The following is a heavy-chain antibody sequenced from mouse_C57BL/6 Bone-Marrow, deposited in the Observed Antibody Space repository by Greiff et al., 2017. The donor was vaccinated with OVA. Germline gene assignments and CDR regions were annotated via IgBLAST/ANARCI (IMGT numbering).Heavy chain of an antibody. CDR3: ARDFRYYGSRAWFAY. J-gene: IGHJ3*01. V-gene: IGHV1-55*01. D-gene: IGHD1-1*01. CDR1: GYTFTSYW. CDR2: IYPGSGST. Sequence: QVQLQQPGAELVKPGASVKMSCKASGYTFTSYWITWVKQRPGQGLEWIGDIYPGSGSTNYNEKFKSKATLTVDTSSSTAYMQLSSLTSEDSAVYYCARDFRYYGSRAWFAYWGQGTLVTVSA.